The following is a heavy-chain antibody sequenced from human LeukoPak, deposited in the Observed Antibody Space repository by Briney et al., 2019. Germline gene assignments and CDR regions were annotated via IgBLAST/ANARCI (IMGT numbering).Heavy chain of an antibody. CDR1: GGSFSGYY. CDR2: INHSGST. CDR3: ARLYKYRGGWSTFDY. J-gene: IGHJ4*02. Sequence: SETLSLTCAVYGGSFSGYYWSWIRQPPGKGLEWIGEINHSGSTNYNPSLKSRVTISVDTSNNQFSLKLTSVTAADTAVYYCARLYKYRGGWSTFDYWGQGTLVTVSS. D-gene: IGHD6-19*01. V-gene: IGHV4-34*01.